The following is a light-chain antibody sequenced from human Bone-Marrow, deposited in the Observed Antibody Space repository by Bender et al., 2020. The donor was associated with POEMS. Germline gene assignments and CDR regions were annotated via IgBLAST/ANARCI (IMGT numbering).Light chain of an antibody. Sequence: QAVLTQPPSASGTPGQRVIISCSGSNVNIGTKAVNWYQQFPGTAPKLLIYSDYQRSSGVPARFYALKSGASSSLALRGLQSGDAADCYWAAWDAGLCGRVFGGGTKLTVL. J-gene: IGLJ3*02. CDR3: AAWDAGLCGRV. CDR1: NVNIGTKA. CDR2: SDY. V-gene: IGLV1-44*01.